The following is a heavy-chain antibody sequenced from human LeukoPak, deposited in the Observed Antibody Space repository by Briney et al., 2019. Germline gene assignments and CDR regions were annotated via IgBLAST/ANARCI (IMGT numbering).Heavy chain of an antibody. CDR3: ARGGQWLAQGGFDY. Sequence: GGSLRLSCAASGFTFSSYAMHWVRQAPGKGLEWVAIISYDGSNKYYTDSVKGRFTISRDNSKNTLYLQMNSLRAEDTAIYYCARGGQWLAQGGFDYWGQGTLVTVSS. D-gene: IGHD6-19*01. J-gene: IGHJ4*02. V-gene: IGHV3-30*04. CDR2: ISYDGSNK. CDR1: GFTFSSYA.